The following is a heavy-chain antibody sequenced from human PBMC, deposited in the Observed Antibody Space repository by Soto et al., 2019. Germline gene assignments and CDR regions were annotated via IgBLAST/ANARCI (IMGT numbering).Heavy chain of an antibody. CDR3: EKSVFGSCYSCFDY. V-gene: IGHV3-9*01. Sequence: GGSLRLSCAASGFTFDDYAMHWVRQAPGKGLEWVSGISWNSGSIGYADSVKGRFTISRDNAKNSLYLQMNSLRAEDTALYYCEKSVFGSCYSCFDYWGQGTRVTV. CDR1: GFTFDDYA. CDR2: ISWNSGSI. J-gene: IGHJ4*02. D-gene: IGHD2-15*01.